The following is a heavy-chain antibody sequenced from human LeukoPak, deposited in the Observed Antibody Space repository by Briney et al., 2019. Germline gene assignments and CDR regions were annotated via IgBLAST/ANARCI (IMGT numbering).Heavy chain of an antibody. D-gene: IGHD1-26*01. Sequence: SVRVSCKASGGTFSSYAISWVRQAPGQGLEWMGRIIPIFGTANYAQKFQGRVTITTDESTSTAYMELSSLRSEDTAVYYCARGGEWEHFDYWGQGTLVTVSS. CDR1: GGTFSSYA. CDR3: ARGGEWEHFDY. CDR2: IIPIFGTA. V-gene: IGHV1-69*05. J-gene: IGHJ4*02.